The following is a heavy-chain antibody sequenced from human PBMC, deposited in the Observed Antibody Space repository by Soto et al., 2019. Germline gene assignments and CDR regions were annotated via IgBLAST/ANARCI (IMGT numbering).Heavy chain of an antibody. CDR2: IYYSGST. CDR1: GGSISSYY. V-gene: IGHV4-59*01. D-gene: IGHD6-19*01. CDR3: ARGYGAGSGWSDY. J-gene: IGHJ4*02. Sequence: SETLPLTCTVSGGSISSYYWSWIRQPPGKGLEWIGYIYYSGSTNYNPSLKSRVTISVDTSKNQFSLKLSSVTAADTAVYYCARGYGAGSGWSDYWGQGTLVTVSS.